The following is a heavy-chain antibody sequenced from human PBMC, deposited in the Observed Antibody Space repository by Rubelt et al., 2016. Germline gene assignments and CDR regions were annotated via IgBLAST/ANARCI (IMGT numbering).Heavy chain of an antibody. CDR1: GYTFTGYY. V-gene: IGHV1-2*06. CDR2: INPNSGGT. J-gene: IGHJ5*02. D-gene: IGHD1-1*01. CDR3: ARGVGTACDP. Sequence: QVQLVQSGAEVKKPGASVKVSCKASGYTFTGYYMHWVRQAPGQGLEWMGRINPNSGGTNYAKKFQGSVTMTRGTSISTAYMGLSRLRADDTAVYYCARGVGTACDPWGQGTLVTVSS.